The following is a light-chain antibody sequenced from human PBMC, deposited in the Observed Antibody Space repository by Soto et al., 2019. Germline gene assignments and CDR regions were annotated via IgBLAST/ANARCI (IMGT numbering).Light chain of an antibody. J-gene: IGLJ1*01. CDR2: EVS. V-gene: IGLV2-14*01. CDR3: SSYTSSSTLEV. CDR1: SSDVGGYNY. Sequence: QSVLTQPASVAGSPGQSITISCTGTSSDVGGYNYASWYQRHPGKAPKLMIYEVSNRPSGVSNRFSGSKSGNTASLTISGLQAEDEADYYCSSYTSSSTLEVFGTGTKVTVL.